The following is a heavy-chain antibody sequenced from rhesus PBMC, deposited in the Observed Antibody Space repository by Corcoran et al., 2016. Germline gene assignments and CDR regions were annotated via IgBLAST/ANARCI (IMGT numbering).Heavy chain of an antibody. J-gene: IGHJ4*01. CDR1: GFTFSSYG. Sequence: EVQLVETGGGLVQPGGSLKLSCAASGFTFSSYGMSWVRTAPGKGLEWGTAINSGGGSTYCADSVKGRFTISRDNSKNTLSLQMNSLRAEDTAVYYCAKPKYCTGSGCPYFDYWGQGVLVTVSS. V-gene: IGHV3S5*01. D-gene: IGHD2-21*01. CDR3: AKPKYCTGSGCPYFDY. CDR2: INSGGGST.